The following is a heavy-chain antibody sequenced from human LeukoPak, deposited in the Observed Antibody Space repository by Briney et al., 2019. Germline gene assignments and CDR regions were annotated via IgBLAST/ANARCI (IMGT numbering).Heavy chain of an antibody. CDR2: IYYSGST. D-gene: IGHD6-6*01. V-gene: IGHV4-39*01. J-gene: IGHJ4*02. Sequence: SETLSLTCTVSGGSISSSSYHWGWIRQPPGMGLEYIGSIYYSGSTYYNPSLKSRVTISVDTSKNQFSLKLSSVTAADTAVYYCARHRGSSSLFDYWGQGTLVTVSS. CDR1: GGSISSSSYH. CDR3: ARHRGSSSLFDY.